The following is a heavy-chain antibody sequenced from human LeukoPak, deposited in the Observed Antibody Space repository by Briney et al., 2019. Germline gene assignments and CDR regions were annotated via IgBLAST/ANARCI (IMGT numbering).Heavy chain of an antibody. J-gene: IGHJ6*03. V-gene: IGHV3-21*01. CDR2: ISSSSSYI. Sequence: KPGGSLRLSCAASGFTFSSYWMSWVRQAPGKGLEWVSSISSSSSYIYYADSVKGRFTISRDNAKNSLYLQMNSLRAEDTAVYYCARDLFPNYDFWSGYLYYMDVWGKGTTVTVSS. CDR1: GFTFSSYW. D-gene: IGHD3-3*01. CDR3: ARDLFPNYDFWSGYLYYMDV.